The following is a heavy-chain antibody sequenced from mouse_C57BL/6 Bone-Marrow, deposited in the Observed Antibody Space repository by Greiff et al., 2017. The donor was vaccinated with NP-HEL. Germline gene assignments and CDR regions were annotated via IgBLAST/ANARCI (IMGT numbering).Heavy chain of an antibody. CDR2: IRSKSNNYAT. CDR3: VRQVAATDYAMDY. J-gene: IGHJ4*01. CDR1: GFSFNTYA. D-gene: IGHD1-1*01. Sequence: EVKLVESGGGLVQPKGSLKLSCAASGFSFNTYAMNWVRQAPGKGLEWVARIRSKSNNYATYYADSVKDRFTISRDDSESMLYLQMNNLKTEDTAMYYCVRQVAATDYAMDYWGQGTSVTVSS. V-gene: IGHV10-1*01.